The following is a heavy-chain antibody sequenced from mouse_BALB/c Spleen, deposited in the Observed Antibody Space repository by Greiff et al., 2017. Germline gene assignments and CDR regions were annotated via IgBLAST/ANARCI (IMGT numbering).Heavy chain of an antibody. D-gene: IGHD2-14*01. CDR3: AREVRRGAY. V-gene: IGHV5-9-4*01. J-gene: IGHJ3*01. CDR1: GFTFSSYA. CDR2: ISSGGSYT. Sequence: QVVESGGGLVKPGGSLKLSCAASGFTFSSYAMSWVRQSPEKRLEWVAEISSGGSYTYYPDTVTGRFTISRDNAKNTLYLEMSSLRSEDTAMYYCAREVRRGAYWGQGTLVTVSA.